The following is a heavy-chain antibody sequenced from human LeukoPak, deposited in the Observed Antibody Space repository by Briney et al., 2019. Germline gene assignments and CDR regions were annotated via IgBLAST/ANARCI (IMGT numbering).Heavy chain of an antibody. CDR2: INSDGSST. CDR1: GFTFSSYW. V-gene: IGHV3-74*01. D-gene: IGHD2-15*01. Sequence: PGGSLRLSCAASGFTFSSYWMHWVRQAPGKGLVWVSRINSDGSSTSYADSVKGRFTISRDNAKNTLYLQMNSLRAEDTAVYYCARAPPISRYCSGGSCHQWGQGTLVTVSS. J-gene: IGHJ4*02. CDR3: ARAPPISRYCSGGSCHQ.